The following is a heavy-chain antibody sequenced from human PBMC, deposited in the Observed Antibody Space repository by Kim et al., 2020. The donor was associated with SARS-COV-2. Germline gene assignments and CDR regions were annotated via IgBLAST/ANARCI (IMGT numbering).Heavy chain of an antibody. D-gene: IGHD5-18*01. J-gene: IGHJ6*02. V-gene: IGHV1-69*01. Sequence: NDARKFQCRVTITADESTSTAYMELSSLRSEDTAVYYCARDETAQQSMDVWGQGTTVTVSS. CDR3: ARDETAQQSMDV.